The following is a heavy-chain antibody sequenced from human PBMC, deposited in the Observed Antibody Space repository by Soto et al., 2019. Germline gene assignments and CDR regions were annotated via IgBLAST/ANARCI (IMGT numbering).Heavy chain of an antibody. D-gene: IGHD3-10*01. Sequence: NPSETLSLTCTVSGGSISSYYWSWIRQPAGKGLEWIGRIYTSGSTNYNPSLKSRVTMSVDTSKNQFSLKLSSVTAADTAVYYCARGASGVPPYYYYGMDVWGQGTTVTVSS. CDR2: IYTSGST. CDR3: ARGASGVPPYYYYGMDV. V-gene: IGHV4-4*07. CDR1: GGSISSYY. J-gene: IGHJ6*02.